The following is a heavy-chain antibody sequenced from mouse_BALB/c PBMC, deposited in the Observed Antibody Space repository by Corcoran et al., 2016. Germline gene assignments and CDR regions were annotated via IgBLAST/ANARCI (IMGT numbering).Heavy chain of an antibody. CDR2: IYCDDDK. J-gene: IGHJ3*01. Sequence: QVTLKESGPGILQPSQTLRLTCSFSGFSLSTSGMGVSWIRQPSGKGLEWLAHIYCDDDKRYNPSLKSRLTIAKDTSSNQVFLKITRVDTADTATYYCAGVFAYWGQGTLVTVSA. CDR3: AGVFAY. V-gene: IGHV8-12*01. CDR1: GFSLSTSGMG.